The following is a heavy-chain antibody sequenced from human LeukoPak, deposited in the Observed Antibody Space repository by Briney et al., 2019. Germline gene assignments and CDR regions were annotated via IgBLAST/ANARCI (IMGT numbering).Heavy chain of an antibody. CDR2: IDPSDSYT. CDR1: GYSFTSYW. J-gene: IGHJ5*02. Sequence: GESLKISCKGSGYSFTSYWISWVRQMPGKGLEWMGRIDPSDSYTNYSPSFQGHVTISADKSISTAYLQWSSPKASDTAMYYCARLGYSSPGIAAAGTVGPYNWFDPWGQGTLVTVSS. CDR3: ARLGYSSPGIAAAGTVGPYNWFDP. V-gene: IGHV5-10-1*01. D-gene: IGHD6-13*01.